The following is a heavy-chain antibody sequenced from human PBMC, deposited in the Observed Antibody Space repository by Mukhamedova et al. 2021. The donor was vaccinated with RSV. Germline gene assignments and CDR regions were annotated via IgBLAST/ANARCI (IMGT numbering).Heavy chain of an antibody. Sequence: GSTYYANSVKGRFTISRDNSKNTPYLQMGSLRAEDMAVYYCARGDSSGYYDYYFDYWGQGTLVTVSS. V-gene: IGHV3-64*01. CDR3: ARGDSSGYYDYYFDY. J-gene: IGHJ4*02. CDR2: GST. D-gene: IGHD3-22*01.